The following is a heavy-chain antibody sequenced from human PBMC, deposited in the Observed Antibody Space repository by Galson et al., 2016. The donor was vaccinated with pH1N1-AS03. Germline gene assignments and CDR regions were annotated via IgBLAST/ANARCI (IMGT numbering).Heavy chain of an antibody. V-gene: IGHV2-70*04. J-gene: IGHJ4*02. Sequence: PALVKPTQTLTLTCDFSGFSLNTNGVGVGWIRQPPGKALDWLARISWDDDKFYSPSLPTRLTISKDTSKNQVVLTMTNMDPVDTATYYCAREEGGEPPFDYWGPGTLVTVSS. D-gene: IGHD2-21*01. CDR2: ISWDDDK. CDR3: AREEGGEPPFDY. CDR1: GFSLNTNGVG.